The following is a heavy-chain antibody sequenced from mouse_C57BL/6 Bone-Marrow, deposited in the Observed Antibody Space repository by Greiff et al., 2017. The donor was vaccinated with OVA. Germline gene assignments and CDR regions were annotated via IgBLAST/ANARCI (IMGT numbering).Heavy chain of an antibody. J-gene: IGHJ2*01. D-gene: IGHD2-4*01. V-gene: IGHV2-9-1*01. CDR3: ARHHYDYDGYYFDY. CDR2: IWTGGGT. CDR1: GFSLTSYA. Sequence: VKVVESGPGLVAPSQSLSITCTVSGFSLTSYAISWVRQPPGKGLEWLGVIWTGGGTNYNSALKSRLSISKDNSKSQVFLKMNSLQTDDTARYYCARHHYDYDGYYFDYWGQGTTLTVSS.